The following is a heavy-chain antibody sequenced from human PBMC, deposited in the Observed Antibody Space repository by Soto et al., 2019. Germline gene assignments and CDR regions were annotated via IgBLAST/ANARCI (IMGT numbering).Heavy chain of an antibody. J-gene: IGHJ4*02. CDR3: ARDNNFFDSGRGVDY. V-gene: IGHV3-21*02. D-gene: IGHD3-10*01. CDR2: ITSSSSYI. CDR1: GFSFSRYS. Sequence: EGQLVESGGGLVKPGGSLRLSCAASGFSFSRYSLNWVRQAPGKGLEWVSSITSSSSYIHYADSVKGRFTISRDNAKNSLYLQMNSLRAEDTAVYYGARDNNFFDSGRGVDYWGQGTLVTVSS.